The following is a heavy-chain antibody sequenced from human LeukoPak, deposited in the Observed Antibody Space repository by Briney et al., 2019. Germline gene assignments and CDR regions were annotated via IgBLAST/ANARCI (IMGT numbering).Heavy chain of an antibody. J-gene: IGHJ6*02. CDR1: GFTISSYG. CDR3: ARERNGFGLLYYGMDV. V-gene: IGHV3-33*01. Sequence: GGSPRLSCAASGFTISSYGMHWGRKAPGKALEWVAVIWYDGSNKYYADSVKGRFTISRDNSKNTLYLQMNSLRAEDTAVYYCARERNGFGLLYYGMDVWGQGTTVTVSS. CDR2: IWYDGSNK. D-gene: IGHD3/OR15-3a*01.